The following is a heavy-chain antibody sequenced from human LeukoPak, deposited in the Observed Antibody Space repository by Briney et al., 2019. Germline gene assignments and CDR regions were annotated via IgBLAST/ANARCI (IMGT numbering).Heavy chain of an antibody. D-gene: IGHD5-18*01. V-gene: IGHV3-23*01. J-gene: IGHJ4*02. CDR3: AKGQAMVSY. Sequence: PGGSLRLACAAPAFNVSTYARSSVRQAPGKGLGWVSSITGSSDTTYYPDSVKGRFTISRDNSKNTLYLQMNSLRAEDTAVYYCAKGQAMVSYWGQGTLVTVSS. CDR1: AFNVSTYA. CDR2: ITGSSDTT.